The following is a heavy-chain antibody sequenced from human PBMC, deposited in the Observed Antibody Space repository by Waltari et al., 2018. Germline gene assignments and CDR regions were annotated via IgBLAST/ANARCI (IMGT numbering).Heavy chain of an antibody. Sequence: EVQLVESGGGLVKPGGSRRLSCAASGFPFSSYSMNWVRQAPGKGLEWVSSISSSSSYIYYADSVKGRFTISRDNAKNSLYLQMNSLRAEDTAVYYCARVVGALNGMDVWGQGTTVTVSS. V-gene: IGHV3-21*01. CDR3: ARVVGALNGMDV. CDR2: ISSSSSYI. CDR1: GFPFSSYS. D-gene: IGHD1-26*01. J-gene: IGHJ6*02.